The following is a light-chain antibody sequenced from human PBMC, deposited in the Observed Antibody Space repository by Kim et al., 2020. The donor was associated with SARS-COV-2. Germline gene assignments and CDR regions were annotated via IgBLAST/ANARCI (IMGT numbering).Light chain of an antibody. CDR2: GAS. V-gene: IGKV3-20*01. CDR1: QSVTSTY. J-gene: IGKJ3*01. Sequence: SPGERATLSCRASQSVTSTYLAWYQQKPGQAPRLLIYGASSRATGIPDRFSGSGSGTDFTLTISRLEPEDFAVYYCQQYGSSPFTFGPGTKVDIK. CDR3: QQYGSSPFT.